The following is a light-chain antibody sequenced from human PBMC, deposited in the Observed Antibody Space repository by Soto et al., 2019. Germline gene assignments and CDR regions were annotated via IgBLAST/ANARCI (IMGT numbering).Light chain of an antibody. Sequence: EIVLTQSPGTLSLSPGERATLSCRASQSVSNNYLAWYQQKPGQAPRLLIYGASTRATGIPARFSGSGSATEFTLTISSLQSGDFAVYYCQQYNIWPPWTFGQGTKVDI. CDR2: GAS. CDR3: QQYNIWPPWT. J-gene: IGKJ1*01. CDR1: QSVSNN. V-gene: IGKV3-15*01.